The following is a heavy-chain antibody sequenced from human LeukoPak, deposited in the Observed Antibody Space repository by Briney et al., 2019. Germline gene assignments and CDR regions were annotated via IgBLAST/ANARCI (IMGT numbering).Heavy chain of an antibody. V-gene: IGHV4-59*01. Sequence: PSETLSLTCTVSGGSISSYYWSWIRQPPGKGLEWIGYIYYSGSTNYNPSLKSRVTISVDTSKNQFSLKLSSVTAADTAVYYCARAIRRVAATVFFDYWGQGTLVTVSS. D-gene: IGHD2-15*01. CDR2: IYYSGST. CDR1: GGSISSYY. CDR3: ARAIRRVAATVFFDY. J-gene: IGHJ4*02.